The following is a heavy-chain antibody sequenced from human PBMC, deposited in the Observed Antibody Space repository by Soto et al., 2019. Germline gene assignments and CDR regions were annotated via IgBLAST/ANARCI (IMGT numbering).Heavy chain of an antibody. D-gene: IGHD1-26*01. Sequence: SVKVSCKASGGTFSSYAISWVRQAPGQGLEWMGGIIPIFGTANYAQKFQGRVTITADESTSTAYMELSSLRSEDTAVYYCARAGSSPSRIFGFAYWGQGTLVTVSS. J-gene: IGHJ4*02. CDR1: GGTFSSYA. V-gene: IGHV1-69*13. CDR2: IIPIFGTA. CDR3: ARAGSSPSRIFGFAY.